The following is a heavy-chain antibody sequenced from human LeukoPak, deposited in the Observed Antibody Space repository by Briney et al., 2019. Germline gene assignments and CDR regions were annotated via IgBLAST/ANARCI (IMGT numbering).Heavy chain of an antibody. CDR1: GGSFSGYY. CDR2: INHSGST. D-gene: IGHD6-19*01. V-gene: IGHV4-34*01. J-gene: IGHJ5*02. CDR3: AREGTYGWYNWFDP. Sequence: SETLSLTCAVYGGSFSGYYWSWIRQPPGKGLEWIGEINHSGSTNYNPSLKSRVTITPDTSKNQFSLRLTSVTAADTAVYYCAREGTYGWYNWFDPWGQGTLVTVPS.